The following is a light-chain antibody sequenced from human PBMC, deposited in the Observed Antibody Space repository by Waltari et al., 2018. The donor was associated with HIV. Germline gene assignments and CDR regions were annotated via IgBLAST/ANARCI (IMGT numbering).Light chain of an antibody. Sequence: SYELTQPPSVSVSPGQTASITCSGDELGKKYVSWYQQRPGQSPVLIPYQENKRPSGIREAFSGSNSGNTATLTISGTQAIDEADYYCQAWDSSTDVVVGGGTKLTVL. J-gene: IGLJ2*01. CDR3: QAWDSSTDVV. CDR2: QEN. V-gene: IGLV3-1*01. CDR1: ELGKKY.